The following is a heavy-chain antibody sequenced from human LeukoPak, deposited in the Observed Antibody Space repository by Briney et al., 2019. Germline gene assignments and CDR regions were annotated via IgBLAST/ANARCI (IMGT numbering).Heavy chain of an antibody. J-gene: IGHJ4*02. CDR1: GFTFSDYY. CDR2: ISSSGSTI. V-gene: IGHV3-11*01. CDR3: ARELPPLPRGYADY. Sequence: GGSLRLSCAASGFTFSDYYMSWIRQAPGKGLEWVSYISSSGSTIYYADSVKGRFTISRNNAKNSLYLQMNSLRAEDTAVYYCARELPPLPRGYADYWGQGTLVTVSS. D-gene: IGHD5-12*01.